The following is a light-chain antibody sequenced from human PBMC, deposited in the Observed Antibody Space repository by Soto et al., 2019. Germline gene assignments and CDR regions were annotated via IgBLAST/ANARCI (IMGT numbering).Light chain of an antibody. CDR3: QQYNSISLLT. Sequence: EIVMTQSPATLSVSPGERATLTCRASQSVSSKLAWFQQKPGQAPSLLIYGVSTRATGVPVRFSGSGSGTEFTLTISSLQPDDFATYYCQQYNSISLLTFGGGTKVDIK. V-gene: IGKV3-15*01. CDR1: QSVSSK. J-gene: IGKJ4*01. CDR2: GVS.